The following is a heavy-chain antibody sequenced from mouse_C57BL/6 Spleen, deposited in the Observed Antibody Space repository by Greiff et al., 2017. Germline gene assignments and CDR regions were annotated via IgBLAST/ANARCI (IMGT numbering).Heavy chain of an antibody. D-gene: IGHD1-1*01. CDR1: GYTFTSYW. CDR3: ARPDVMTTGAMDY. V-gene: IGHV1-59*01. CDR2: IDPSDSYT. J-gene: IGHJ4*01. Sequence: QVQLKQPGAELVRPGTSVKLSCKASGYTFTSYWMHWVKQRPGQGLEWIGVIDPSDSYTNYNQKFKGKATLTVDTSASTAYMQLSSLTSEDSAVYYCARPDVMTTGAMDYWGQGTSVTVSS.